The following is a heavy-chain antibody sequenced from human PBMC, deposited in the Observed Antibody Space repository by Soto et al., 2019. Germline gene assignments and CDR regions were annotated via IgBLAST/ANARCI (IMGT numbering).Heavy chain of an antibody. CDR2: IYYSGST. D-gene: IGHD3-10*01. Sequence: NPSETLSLTCSVSGGSISSGIYYWGWIRQPPGKGLEWIGNIYYSGSTSYNPSLQSRVTISADTSKNQFSLKLSSVAAADTAVYYCASRYYYGSFDFWGQGSLGTVSS. CDR3: ASRYYYGSFDF. J-gene: IGHJ4*02. V-gene: IGHV4-39*01. CDR1: GGSISSGIYY.